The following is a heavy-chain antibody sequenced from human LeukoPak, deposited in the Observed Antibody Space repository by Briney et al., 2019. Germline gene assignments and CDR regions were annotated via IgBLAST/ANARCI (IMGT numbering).Heavy chain of an antibody. V-gene: IGHV3-23*01. CDR1: GFNFNDAW. CDR2: ISGSGGST. CDR3: AKGLDGFWSGYGLSFDY. Sequence: GGSLRLSCATSGFNFNDAWMNWVRQAPGKGLEWVSAISGSGGSTYYADSVKGRFTISRDNSKNTLYLQMNSLRAEDTAVYYCAKGLDGFWSGYGLSFDYWGQGTLVTVSS. D-gene: IGHD3-3*01. J-gene: IGHJ4*02.